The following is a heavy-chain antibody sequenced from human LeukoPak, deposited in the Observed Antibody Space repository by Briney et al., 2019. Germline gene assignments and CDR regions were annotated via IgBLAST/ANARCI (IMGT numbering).Heavy chain of an antibody. V-gene: IGHV3-30*18. Sequence: PGRSLRLSCAASGFTFSTYGMHWVRHTTGKGLEWGAVISSDGSNKYYADSVKGRFTISRDNSKNTLYLQMNSLRAEDTAVYYCAKDHTTMGLSGYWGQGTLVTVSS. CDR1: GFTFSTYG. D-gene: IGHD3-16*02. CDR3: AKDHTTMGLSGY. J-gene: IGHJ4*02. CDR2: ISSDGSNK.